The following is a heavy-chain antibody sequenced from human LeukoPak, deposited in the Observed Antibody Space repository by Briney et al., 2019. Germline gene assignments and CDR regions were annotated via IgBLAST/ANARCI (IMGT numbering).Heavy chain of an antibody. V-gene: IGHV3-11*01. J-gene: IGHJ4*02. Sequence: PGGSLRLSCAASGFTLSDYYMSWIRQAPGKGLEWVSHISYTGSTIYYADSVKGRFTISRDNAKNSLYLQMNSLRAEDTAVYYCARSAEPFYYGSGSHHALDYWGQGTLVTVSS. CDR2: ISYTGSTI. CDR3: ARSAEPFYYGSGSHHALDY. CDR1: GFTLSDYY. D-gene: IGHD3-10*01.